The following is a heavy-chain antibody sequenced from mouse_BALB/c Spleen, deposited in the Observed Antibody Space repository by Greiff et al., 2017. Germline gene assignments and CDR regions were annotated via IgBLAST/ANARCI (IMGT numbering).Heavy chain of an antibody. CDR3: ARMEGGNFCYAMAY. CDR2: IWSGGST. Sequence: VQLQQSGPGLVQPSQSLSITCTVSGFSLTSYGVHWVRQSPGKGLEWLGVIWSGGSTDYNAAFISRLGISKDNSKSQVFFKMNSLQADDTAIYYCARMEGGNFCYAMAYWGQGTSVTVSS. V-gene: IGHV2-4-1*01. J-gene: IGHJ4*01. CDR1: GFSLTSYG. D-gene: IGHD2-1*01.